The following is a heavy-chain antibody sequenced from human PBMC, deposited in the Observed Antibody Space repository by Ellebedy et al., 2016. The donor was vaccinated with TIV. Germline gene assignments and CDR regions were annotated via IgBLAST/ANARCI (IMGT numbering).Heavy chain of an antibody. CDR2: ISAYTGDT. V-gene: IGHV1-18*01. Sequence: ASVKVSCQASGYAFASYSISWVRQAPGQGLEWMGWISAYTGDTDYAQKFQGRMTMTTDTSTTTAYMELGGLRSDDTAVYYCATLTAYCSPTNCYSRDCYGMDAWGQGTTVTVSS. D-gene: IGHD2-2*01. J-gene: IGHJ6*02. CDR3: ATLTAYCSPTNCYSRDCYGMDA. CDR1: GYAFASYS.